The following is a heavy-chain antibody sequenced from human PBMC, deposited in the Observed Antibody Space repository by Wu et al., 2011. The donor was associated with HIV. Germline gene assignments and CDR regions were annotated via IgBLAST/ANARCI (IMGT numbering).Heavy chain of an antibody. D-gene: IGHD3-3*01. CDR1: GFTFSSYS. CDR3: ARGDFWSGYYRSDAFDI. V-gene: IGHV3-21*01. J-gene: IGHJ3*02. CDR2: ISSSSSYI. Sequence: AASGFTFSSYSMNWVRQAPGKGLEWVSSISSSSSYIYYADSVKGRFTISRDNAKNSLYLQMNSLRAEDTAVYYCARGDFWSGYYRSDAFDIWGQGTMVTVSS.